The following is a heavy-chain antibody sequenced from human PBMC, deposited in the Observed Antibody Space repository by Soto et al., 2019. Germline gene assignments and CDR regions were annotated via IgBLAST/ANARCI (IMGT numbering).Heavy chain of an antibody. V-gene: IGHV3-23*01. CDR2: MSGSGGST. CDR1: GFTLSNFA. D-gene: IGHD5-18*01. J-gene: IGHJ4*02. Sequence: GGSLRLSCAASGFTLSNFAMSWVRQAPGKGLEWVSGMSGSGGSTYYADSMKGRFIISRDVSKNTLYLQMNTLRVEDTAVYYCAIPVEYSYFDYWGQGTKVTVYS. CDR3: AIPVEYSYFDY.